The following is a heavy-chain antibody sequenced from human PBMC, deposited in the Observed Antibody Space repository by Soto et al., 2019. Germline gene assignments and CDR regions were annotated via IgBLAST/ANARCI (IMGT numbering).Heavy chain of an antibody. V-gene: IGHV3-23*01. CDR2: ISGSGGGT. D-gene: IGHD1-1*01. CDR3: ASSPHLVQPHLDF. Sequence: WGSLRLSCAASGFAFNSYAMNWVRQAPGKGLEWVSAISGSGGGTYYADSVKGRFTLSRDNSKNTLYLQMNSLRAEDTAVYYCASSPHLVQPHLDFWGQGTLVTVSS. J-gene: IGHJ4*02. CDR1: GFAFNSYA.